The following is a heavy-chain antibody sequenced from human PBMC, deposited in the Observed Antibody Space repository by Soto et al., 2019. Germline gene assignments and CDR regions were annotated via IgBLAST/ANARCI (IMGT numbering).Heavy chain of an antibody. CDR1: GGSFSGYY. Sequence: QVQLQQWGAGLLKPSETLSLTCAVYGGSFSGYYWSWIRQPPGKGLEWIGEINHSGSTNYNPSLKSRVTISVDTSKNQFSLKLSSVTAADTAVYYCARSLGVRIVATTKTRGLRFDPWGQGTLVTVSS. D-gene: IGHD5-12*01. CDR3: ARSLGVRIVATTKTRGLRFDP. V-gene: IGHV4-34*01. CDR2: INHSGST. J-gene: IGHJ5*02.